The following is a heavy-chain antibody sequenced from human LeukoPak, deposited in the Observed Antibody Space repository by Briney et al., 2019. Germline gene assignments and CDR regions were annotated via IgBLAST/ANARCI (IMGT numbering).Heavy chain of an antibody. CDR2: IWYDGSNK. D-gene: IGHD5-18*01. CDR1: GFTFSSYG. CDR3: ARDPIKYSYGEYYFDY. V-gene: IGHV3-33*01. Sequence: QLGRSLRLSCAASGFTFSSYGMHWVRQAPGKGLEWVAVIWYDGSNKYYADSVKGRFTISRDNPKNTLYLQMNSLRAEDTAVYYCARDPIKYSYGEYYFDYWGQGTLVTVSS. J-gene: IGHJ4*02.